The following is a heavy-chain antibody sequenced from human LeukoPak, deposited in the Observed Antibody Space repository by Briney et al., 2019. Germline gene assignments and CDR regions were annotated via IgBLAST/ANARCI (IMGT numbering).Heavy chain of an antibody. Sequence: GGSLRLSCAASGFTFDYYAINWVRQAPGKGLEWVSYISSSGSTIYYADSVKGRFTISRDNAKNSLYLQMNSLRAEDTAVYYCARPQYSSSAIDYWGQGTLVTVSS. J-gene: IGHJ4*02. CDR3: ARPQYSSSAIDY. V-gene: IGHV3-48*03. D-gene: IGHD6-6*01. CDR1: GFTFDYYA. CDR2: ISSSGSTI.